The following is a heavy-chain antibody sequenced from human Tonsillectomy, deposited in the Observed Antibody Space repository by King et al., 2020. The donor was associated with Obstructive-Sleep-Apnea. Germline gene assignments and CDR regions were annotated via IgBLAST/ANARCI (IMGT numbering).Heavy chain of an antibody. CDR3: AREEIQLWFSFDY. V-gene: IGHV4-39*07. Sequence: LQLQESGPGLVKPSETLSLTCTVSGGSFTSSSYYWGWIRQPPGKGLEWIGSIFYRGSTYYNPSLKSRVTISVDTSKNQFSLKLSSVTAADTAVYYCAREEIQLWFSFDYWGQGTLVTVSS. CDR1: GGSFTSSSYY. D-gene: IGHD5-18*01. J-gene: IGHJ4*02. CDR2: IFYRGST.